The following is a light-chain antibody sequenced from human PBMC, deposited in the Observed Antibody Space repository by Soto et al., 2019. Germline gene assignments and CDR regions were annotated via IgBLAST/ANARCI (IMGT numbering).Light chain of an antibody. CDR1: SSNIGSNT. V-gene: IGLV1-44*01. Sequence: QLVLTQPPSASGTPGQRVTISCSGSSSNIGSNTVSWYQLLPGTAPKILISTDNQRPSGVPDRFSGSKSGTSASLAISGLQSADEADYSCAAWDDSLNGHVFGTGTKVTVL. CDR2: TDN. CDR3: AAWDDSLNGHV. J-gene: IGLJ1*01.